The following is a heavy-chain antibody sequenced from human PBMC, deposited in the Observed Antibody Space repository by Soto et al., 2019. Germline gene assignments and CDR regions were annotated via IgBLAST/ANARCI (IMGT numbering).Heavy chain of an antibody. Sequence: GGALRPSCAATGFILSNHGIHWVRQASGKGLEWVADISFDGSSEYHADSVKGRFTISRDNSKNTLHLQMNSLRAEDTAVDYCSKDSRGGRAVLDSWGQGTSVTVSS. CDR2: ISFDGSSE. CDR1: GFILSNHG. D-gene: IGHD2-15*01. CDR3: SKDSRGGRAVLDS. V-gene: IGHV3-30*18. J-gene: IGHJ4*02.